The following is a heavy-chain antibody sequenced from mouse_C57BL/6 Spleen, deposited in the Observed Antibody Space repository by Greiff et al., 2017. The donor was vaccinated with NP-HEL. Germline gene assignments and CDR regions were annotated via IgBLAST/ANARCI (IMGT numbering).Heavy chain of an antibody. CDR2: INPSSGST. CDR1: GYTFTSYW. CDR3: ARSRDGDNDVGFDY. Sequence: QVQLKESGAELAKPGASVKLSCKASGYTFTSYWMHWVKQRPGQGLEWIGYINPSSGSTKYNQKFKDKATLTADKSSSTAYMQLSSLTYEDSAVYYCARSRDGDNDVGFDYWGQGSTLTVSS. D-gene: IGHD2-13*01. J-gene: IGHJ2*01. V-gene: IGHV1-7*01.